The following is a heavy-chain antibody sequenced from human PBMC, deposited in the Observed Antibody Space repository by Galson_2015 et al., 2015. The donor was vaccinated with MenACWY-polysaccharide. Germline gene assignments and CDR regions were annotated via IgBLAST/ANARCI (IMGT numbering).Heavy chain of an antibody. CDR3: ARSPGGYSSGGQIDS. CDR1: VGSLTAYY. J-gene: IGHJ4*02. Sequence: ETLSRTWRVYVGSLTAYYWAWIRQPPGGGLEWMGCLFYSGGTKYSPSLNSRVTISVDTSNNQFSLKLSSETAADTAVYYRARSPGGYSSGGQIDSWGQGSLVTVSS. D-gene: IGHD5-18*01. CDR2: LFYSGGT. V-gene: IGHV4-59*01.